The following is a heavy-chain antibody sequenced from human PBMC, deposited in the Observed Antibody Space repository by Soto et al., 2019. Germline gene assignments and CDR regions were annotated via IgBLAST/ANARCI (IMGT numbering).Heavy chain of an antibody. CDR3: ARFHGSSWRDFDY. Sequence: LTCTVSGGSISSGGYYWSWIRQHPGKGLEWIGYIYYSGSTYYNPSLKSRVTISVDTSKNQFSLKLSSVTAADTAVYYCARFHGSSWRDFDYWGQGTLVTVSS. CDR2: IYYSGST. CDR1: GGSISSGGYY. J-gene: IGHJ4*02. D-gene: IGHD6-13*01. V-gene: IGHV4-31*03.